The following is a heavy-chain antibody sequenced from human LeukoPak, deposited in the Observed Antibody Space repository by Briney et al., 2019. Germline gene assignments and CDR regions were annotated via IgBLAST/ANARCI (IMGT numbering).Heavy chain of an antibody. CDR2: INHSGST. V-gene: IGHV4-34*01. CDR1: GGSFSGYY. J-gene: IGHJ4*02. Sequence: SEALSLTCAVYGGSFSGYYWSWIRQPPGKGLEWIGEINHSGSTNYNPSLKSRVTISVDTSKNQFSLKLSSVTAADTAVYYCARETVRGPYYYDSSGYWRGKNQFDYWGQGTLVTVSS. CDR3: ARETVRGPYYYDSSGYWRGKNQFDY. D-gene: IGHD3-22*01.